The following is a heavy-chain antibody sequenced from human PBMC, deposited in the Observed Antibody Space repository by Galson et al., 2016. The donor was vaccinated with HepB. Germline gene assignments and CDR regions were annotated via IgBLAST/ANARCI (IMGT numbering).Heavy chain of an antibody. J-gene: IGHJ6*02. CDR2: ISNSNSYI. CDR3: AGDFGCCSSTSCYKGGLFYYYGMDV. CDR1: GFTFSTYN. V-gene: IGHV3-21*01. Sequence: SLRLSCAASGFTFSTYNMNWVRQAPGKGLEWVSSISNSNSYIYYTDSVKGRFTISRDNAKSSLYLQMNSLRAEDTAVYYCAGDFGCCSSTSCYKGGLFYYYGMDVWGQGTTVTVSS. D-gene: IGHD2-2*02.